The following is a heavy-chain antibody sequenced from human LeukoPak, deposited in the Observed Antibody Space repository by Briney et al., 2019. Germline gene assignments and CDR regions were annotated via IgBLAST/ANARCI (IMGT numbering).Heavy chain of an antibody. CDR1: GGSFSGYY. J-gene: IGHJ4*02. CDR3: ARASVAYDYVWGSYRSENYFDY. CDR2: INHSGST. Sequence: KTSETLSLTCAVYGGSFSGYYWSWIRQPPGKGLEWIGGINHSGSTNYNPSLKSRVTISVDTSKNQFSLKLSSVTAADTAVYYCARASVAYDYVWGSYRSENYFDYWGQGTLVTVSS. V-gene: IGHV4-34*01. D-gene: IGHD3-16*02.